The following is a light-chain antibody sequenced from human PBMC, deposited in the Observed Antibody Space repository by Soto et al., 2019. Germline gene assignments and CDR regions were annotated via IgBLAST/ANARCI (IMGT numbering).Light chain of an antibody. V-gene: IGKV3-15*01. CDR3: QQHNNWPPLT. J-gene: IGKJ4*01. CDR1: QSVGSN. Sequence: EIVMTQSPATLSVSPGERATLSCRASQSVGSNLAWYQQKPGQAPRLLIYGASTRSTSIPARCSGSGSGTEFTLIISSLQPEDFAVYYCQQHNNWPPLTFGGGTKVEIK. CDR2: GAS.